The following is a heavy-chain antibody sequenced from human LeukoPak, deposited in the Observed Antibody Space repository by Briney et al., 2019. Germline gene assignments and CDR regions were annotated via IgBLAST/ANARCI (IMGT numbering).Heavy chain of an antibody. CDR1: GFTFSSYS. J-gene: IGHJ3*02. CDR3: ARDRIGGDRKISAFDI. V-gene: IGHV3-48*04. CDR2: ISSSSSTI. Sequence: GGSLRLSCAASGFTFSSYSMNWVRQAPGKGLEWVSYISSSSSTIYYADSVKGRFTISRDNAKNSLYLQMNSLRAEDTAVYYCARDRIGGDRKISAFDIWGQGTMVTVSS. D-gene: IGHD1-14*01.